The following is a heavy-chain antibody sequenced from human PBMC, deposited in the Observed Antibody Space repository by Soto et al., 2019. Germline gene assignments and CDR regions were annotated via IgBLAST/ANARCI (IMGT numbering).Heavy chain of an antibody. D-gene: IGHD3-10*01. J-gene: IGHJ4*02. V-gene: IGHV3-23*01. CDR1: GFTFNNYA. CDR2: ISGGGDTT. Sequence: EVQLLESGGGLVQPGGSLRLSCAASGFTFNNYAMTWVRQAPGKGLEWVSAISGGGDTTSYADSVKGRFTVSRDGSKNTLYLQMGSLRAAATALYYCAKGRGGSGSLTPRVDFWGQGTMVTVSS. CDR3: AKGRGGSGSLTPRVDF.